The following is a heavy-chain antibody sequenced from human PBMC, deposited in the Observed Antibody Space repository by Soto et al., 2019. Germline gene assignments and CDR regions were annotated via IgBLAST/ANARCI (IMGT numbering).Heavy chain of an antibody. D-gene: IGHD1-26*01. J-gene: IGHJ4*02. Sequence: PVGSLRLSCAASGFTFSSYGMHWVRQAPGKGLEWVAVIWYDGSNKYYADSVKGRFTISRDNSKNTLSLQMNSLRAEDTAVYYCARDRYSGSLPLDYWGQGTLVTVSS. V-gene: IGHV3-33*01. CDR2: IWYDGSNK. CDR3: ARDRYSGSLPLDY. CDR1: GFTFSSYG.